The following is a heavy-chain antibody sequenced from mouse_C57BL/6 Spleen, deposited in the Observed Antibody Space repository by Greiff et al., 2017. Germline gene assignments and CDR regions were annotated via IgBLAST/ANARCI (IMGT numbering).Heavy chain of an antibody. CDR2: IDPSDSET. CDR1: GYTFTSYW. V-gene: IGHV1-52*01. D-gene: IGHD3-2*01. Sequence: QVQLQQPGAELVRPGSSVKLSCKASGYTFTSYWMHWVKQRPIQGLEWIGNIDPSDSETHYNQKFKDKATLTVDKSSSTAYMQLSSLTSEDSAVYDCARSDSSGYSMDYWGQGTSVTVSS. J-gene: IGHJ4*01. CDR3: ARSDSSGYSMDY.